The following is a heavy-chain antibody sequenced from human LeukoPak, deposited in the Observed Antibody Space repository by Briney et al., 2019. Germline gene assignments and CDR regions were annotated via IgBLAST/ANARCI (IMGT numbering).Heavy chain of an antibody. Sequence: ASVKVSCKTSGYTFTSYDINWVRQATGQGLEWMGYMSPNSGNTGYAQKFQGRVTMTRNTSINTAYMELSSLRSEDTAVYYCARDIGYCSGGSCYTWGQGTLVTVSS. J-gene: IGHJ4*02. CDR3: ARDIGYCSGGSCYT. D-gene: IGHD2-15*01. CDR1: GYTFTSYD. CDR2: MSPNSGNT. V-gene: IGHV1-8*01.